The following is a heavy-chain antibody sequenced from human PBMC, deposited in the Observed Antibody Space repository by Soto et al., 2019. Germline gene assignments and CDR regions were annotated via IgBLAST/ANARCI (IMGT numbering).Heavy chain of an antibody. D-gene: IGHD3-10*01. J-gene: IGHJ5*02. CDR3: ARDGPLTYYYGSGSYYPKYNWFDP. CDR2: ISAYNGNT. Sequence: ASVKVSCKASGYTFTSYGISWVRQAPGQGLEWMGWISAYNGNTNYAQKLQGRVTMTTDTSTSTAYMELRSLRSDDTAVYYCARDGPLTYYYGSGSYYPKYNWFDPWG. V-gene: IGHV1-18*01. CDR1: GYTFTSYG.